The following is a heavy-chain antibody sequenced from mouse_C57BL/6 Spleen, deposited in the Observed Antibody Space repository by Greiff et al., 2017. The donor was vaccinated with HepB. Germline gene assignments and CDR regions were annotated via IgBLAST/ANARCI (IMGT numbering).Heavy chain of an antibody. CDR1: GFNIKNTY. Sequence: EVQLQQSVAELVRPGASVKLSCTASGFNIKNTYMHWVKQRPEQGLEWIGRIDPANGNTKYAPKFQGKATITADTSSNTAYLQLSSLTSEDTAIYYCAREVRDYYGSSSAWFAYWGQGTLVTVSA. CDR3: AREVRDYYGSSSAWFAY. CDR2: IDPANGNT. V-gene: IGHV14-3*01. J-gene: IGHJ3*01. D-gene: IGHD1-1*01.